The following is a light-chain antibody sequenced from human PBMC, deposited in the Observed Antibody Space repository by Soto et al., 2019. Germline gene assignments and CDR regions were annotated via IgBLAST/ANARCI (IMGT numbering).Light chain of an antibody. J-gene: IGKJ5*01. CDR2: AAS. CDR3: QQSYRTPIT. CDR1: QSIRNY. V-gene: IGKV1-39*01. Sequence: DIQMTQSPSSLSAAVGDRFTITCRASQSIRNYLNWYQQKPGKAPKLLIYAASTLPSGVPSRFSGSGSGTDFTLTISSLQPEDFATYYCQQSYRTPITFGQGTRLEI.